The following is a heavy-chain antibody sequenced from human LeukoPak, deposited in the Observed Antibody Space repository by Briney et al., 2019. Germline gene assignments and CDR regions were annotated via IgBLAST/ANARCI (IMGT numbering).Heavy chain of an antibody. CDR1: GYTFTSCA. J-gene: IGHJ2*01. CDR3: AREDIVVVNQPYFDL. V-gene: IGHV1-18*01. D-gene: IGHD2-21*01. Sequence: ASVKVSCKASGYTFTSCAISWVRQAPGQGLEWMGWISAYNGNTNYAQKLQGRVTMTTDTSTSTAYMELRSLRSDDTAVYYCAREDIVVVNQPYFDLWGRGTLVTVSS. CDR2: ISAYNGNT.